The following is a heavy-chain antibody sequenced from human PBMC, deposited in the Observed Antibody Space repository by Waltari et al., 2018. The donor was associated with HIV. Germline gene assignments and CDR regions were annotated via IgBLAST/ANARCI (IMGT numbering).Heavy chain of an antibody. D-gene: IGHD3-22*01. V-gene: IGHV1-18*01. J-gene: IGHJ5*02. CDR3: ARGSLLRNWLDP. CDR1: GYTFRDYG. CDR2: ISGVGEER. Sequence: QIHLVQSGAEVKKPGASVKVSCKASGYTFRDYGISWVRQAPGQGLEWMGWISGVGEERRYYAQKFQGKVTLSTDTSTTTAYMELRSLRSDDTAIYYCARGSLLRNWLDPWGQGTLVTVSS.